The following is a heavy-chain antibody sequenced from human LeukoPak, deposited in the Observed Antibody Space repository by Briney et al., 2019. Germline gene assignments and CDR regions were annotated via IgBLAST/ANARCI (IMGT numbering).Heavy chain of an antibody. D-gene: IGHD3-3*01. CDR3: ARARGMYYDFWSGYPYSWFDP. CDR1: GGSISSGGYY. J-gene: IGHJ5*02. CDR2: IYYSGST. Sequence: PSQTLSLTCTVSGGSISSGGYYWSWIRQHPGKGLEWIGYIYYSGSTYYNPSLKSRVTISVDPSKNQFSLKLSSVTAADTAVYYCARARGMYYDFWSGYPYSWFDPWGQGTLVTVSS. V-gene: IGHV4-31*03.